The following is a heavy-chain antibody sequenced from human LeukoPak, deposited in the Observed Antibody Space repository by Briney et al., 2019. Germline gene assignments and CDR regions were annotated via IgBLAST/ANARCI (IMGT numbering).Heavy chain of an antibody. V-gene: IGHV1-18*01. CDR3: ASGYCSGGSCYGPFDY. CDR2: ISAYNGTT. CDR1: GYTFTSYG. J-gene: IGHJ4*02. Sequence: GSVQVSCKASGYTFTSYGMSWVRQAPGQGLEWMGWISAYNGTTNYVQNLQRKVTMTTDTSTSTSYKELRSLRSDDTAVYYCASGYCSGGSCYGPFDYWGQATLVTVSS. D-gene: IGHD2-15*01.